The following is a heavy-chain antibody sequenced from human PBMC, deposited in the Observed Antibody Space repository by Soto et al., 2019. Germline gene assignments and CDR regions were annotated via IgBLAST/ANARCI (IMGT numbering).Heavy chain of an antibody. CDR1: GGSFSGYY. D-gene: IGHD4-4*01. V-gene: IGHV4-34*01. Sequence: LSLTCAVYGGSFSGYYWSWIRQPPGKGLEWIGEINHSGSTNYNPSLKSRVTISVDKSKNQFSLKLSSVTAADTAVYYCASNSNEINWGQGTLVTVSS. CDR2: INHSGST. CDR3: ASNSNEIN. J-gene: IGHJ4*02.